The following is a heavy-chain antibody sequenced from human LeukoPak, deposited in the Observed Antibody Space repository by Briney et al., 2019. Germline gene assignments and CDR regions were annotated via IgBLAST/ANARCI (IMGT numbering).Heavy chain of an antibody. CDR3: AKDIAAAGGPCAY. D-gene: IGHD6-13*01. V-gene: IGHV3-30*02. J-gene: IGHJ4*02. CDR2: IRSDGSDK. Sequence: GGSLRLSCAASGFTFSGYDMHWVRQAPGKGLEWVALIRSDGSDKYYADSVKGRFTISRDNSKNTLFLQMSSLRAEDTAVYYCAKDIAAAGGPCAYWGRGTLVTVSS. CDR1: GFTFSGYD.